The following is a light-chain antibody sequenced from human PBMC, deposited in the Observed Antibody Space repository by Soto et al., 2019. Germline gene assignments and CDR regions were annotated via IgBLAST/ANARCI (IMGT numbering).Light chain of an antibody. J-gene: IGLJ2*01. CDR3: SSYTLTTTL. CDR2: EVN. V-gene: IGLV2-14*01. CDR1: LGIYNY. Sequence: QSVLAQPASVSGYPGQSITISCTGGLGIYNYVSWYQQHPGKVPKLLIYEVNNRPSGVSDRFSGSKSGDTASLTISGLQAEDAADYYCSSYTLTTTLFGGGTKVTVL.